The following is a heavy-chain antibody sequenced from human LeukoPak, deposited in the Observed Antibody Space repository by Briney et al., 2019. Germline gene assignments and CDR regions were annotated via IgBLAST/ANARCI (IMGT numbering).Heavy chain of an antibody. J-gene: IGHJ4*02. D-gene: IGHD1-14*01. V-gene: IGHV1-18*01. CDR1: GGTFSSYA. CDR2: ISAYNGNT. Sequence: ASVKVSCKASGGTFSSYAISWVRQAPGQGLEWMGLISAYNGNTNYAQKLQGRVTMTTDTSTSTAYMELRSLRSDDTAVYYCARRKRYYFDYWGQGTLVTVSS. CDR3: ARRKRYYFDY.